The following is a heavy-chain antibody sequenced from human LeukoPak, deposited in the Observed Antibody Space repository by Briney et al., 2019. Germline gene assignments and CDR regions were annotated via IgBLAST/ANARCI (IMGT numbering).Heavy chain of an antibody. CDR2: INTDGSST. Sequence: GGSLRLSCAASGLSFSSYWMHWVRQGPGKGLVWVSRINTDGSSTRYADSLKGRFTISRDNAKNTLSLQMNSLRAEDTAVYYCARSHYYDGSDLYYYYAMDVWGQGTTVTVSS. J-gene: IGHJ6*02. CDR1: GLSFSSYW. D-gene: IGHD3-22*01. CDR3: ARSHYYDGSDLYYYYAMDV. V-gene: IGHV3-74*01.